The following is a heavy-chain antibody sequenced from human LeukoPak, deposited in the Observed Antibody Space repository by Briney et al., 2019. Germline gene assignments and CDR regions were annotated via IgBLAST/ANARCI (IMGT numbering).Heavy chain of an antibody. CDR1: GGSISNYY. CDR2: IYYSGST. Sequence: PSETLSLTCTVSGGSISNYYWSWIRQPPGKGLEWIGYIYYSGSTNYNPSLKSRVAISVDTSKNQFSLKLTSVTAADTAVYYCARGFYYFDDWGQGTLVTVSS. J-gene: IGHJ4*02. D-gene: IGHD3-3*01. CDR3: ARGFYYFDD. V-gene: IGHV4-59*01.